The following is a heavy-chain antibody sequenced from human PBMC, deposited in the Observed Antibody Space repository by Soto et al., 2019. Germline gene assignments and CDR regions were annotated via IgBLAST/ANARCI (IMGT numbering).Heavy chain of an antibody. V-gene: IGHV4-31*03. Sequence: QVLLQESGPGLLKPSQTLSLTFTMSGGSMSSDGFYWSWIRQHPGKGLEWIGDFYYSGSTSYTPSLKSRLLISVDTSKNQFSLRLTSVTAADTAVYYCPRRHDILTGSDAFDIWGQGTKVTVSS. J-gene: IGHJ3*02. CDR3: PRRHDILTGSDAFDI. CDR1: GGSMSSDGFY. CDR2: FYYSGST. D-gene: IGHD3-9*01.